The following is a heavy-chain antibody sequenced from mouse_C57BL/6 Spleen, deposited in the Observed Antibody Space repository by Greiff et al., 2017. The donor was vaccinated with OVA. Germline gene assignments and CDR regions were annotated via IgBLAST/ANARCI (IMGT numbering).Heavy chain of an antibody. V-gene: IGHV1-69*01. CDR2: IDPSDSYT. CDR3: ARMITTVVAGFDY. D-gene: IGHD1-1*01. J-gene: IGHJ2*01. CDR1: GYTFTSYW. Sequence: VQLQQPGAELVMPGASVKLSCKASGYTFTSYWMHWVKQRPGQGLEWIGEIDPSDSYTNYNQKFKGKSTLTVDKSSSTAYMQLSSLTSEDSAVYYCARMITTVVAGFDYWGQGTTLTVSS.